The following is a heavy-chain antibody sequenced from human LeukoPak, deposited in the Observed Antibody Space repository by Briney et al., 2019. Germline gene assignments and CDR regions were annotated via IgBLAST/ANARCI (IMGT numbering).Heavy chain of an antibody. Sequence: PSETLSLTCTVSGGSISSSSYYWGWIRQPPGKGLEWIGSIYYSGSTCYNPSLKSRVTISVDTSKNQFSLKLSSVTAADTAVYYCASPSITIFGVVTDSAFDYWGQGTLVTVSS. D-gene: IGHD3-3*01. CDR2: IYYSGST. CDR1: GGSISSSSYY. J-gene: IGHJ4*02. CDR3: ASPSITIFGVVTDSAFDY. V-gene: IGHV4-39*01.